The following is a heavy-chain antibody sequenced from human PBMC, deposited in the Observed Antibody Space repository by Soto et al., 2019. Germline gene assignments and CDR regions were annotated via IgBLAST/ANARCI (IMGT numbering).Heavy chain of an antibody. CDR2: ISGSSGTI. D-gene: IGHD2-2*01. V-gene: IGHV3-48*01. Sequence: GGSLRLSCAASGFTFSSYSMNWVRQAPGKGLEWVSYISGSSGTIYYADSVKGRFTISRDNAKNSLYLQMNSLRAEDTAVYYCARDPPFCTTSCFDYWGQGTLVTVSS. CDR1: GFTFSSYS. CDR3: ARDPPFCTTSCFDY. J-gene: IGHJ4*02.